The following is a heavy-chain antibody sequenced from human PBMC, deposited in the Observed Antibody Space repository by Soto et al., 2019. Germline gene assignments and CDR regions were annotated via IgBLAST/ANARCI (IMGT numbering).Heavy chain of an antibody. J-gene: IGHJ6*02. CDR3: ERVLAVTQQEPYYYYGMDV. CDR2: IYTSGST. V-gene: IGHV4-4*07. CDR1: GGSISSYY. D-gene: IGHD2-21*02. Sequence: SETLSLTCTVSGGSISSYYWSWIRQPAGKVLEWIGRIYTSGSTNYNPSLKSRVTMPVDTSKNQFSLKLNSVTAADTAVYYCERVLAVTQQEPYYYYGMDVWGQGTTVTVSS.